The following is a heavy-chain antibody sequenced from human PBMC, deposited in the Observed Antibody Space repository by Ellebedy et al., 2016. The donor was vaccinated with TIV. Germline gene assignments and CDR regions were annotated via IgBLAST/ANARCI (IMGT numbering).Heavy chain of an antibody. D-gene: IGHD2-2*01. Sequence: SVKVSXXASGDTFSSSGISWVRQAPGQGLEWMGGIIPLFGTASHSQKFQGRLTITADESTTSVYMELSSLRFGDTAVYYCAGGGVYCDSSSCPLYHYYGMDVWGQGTTVTVSS. V-gene: IGHV1-69*13. CDR1: GDTFSSSG. CDR3: AGGGVYCDSSSCPLYHYYGMDV. CDR2: IIPLFGTA. J-gene: IGHJ6*02.